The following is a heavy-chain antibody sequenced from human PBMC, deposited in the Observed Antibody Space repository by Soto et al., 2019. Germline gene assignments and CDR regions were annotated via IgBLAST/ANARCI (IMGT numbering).Heavy chain of an antibody. J-gene: IGHJ4*02. V-gene: IGHV4-34*01. D-gene: IGHD3-10*01. Sequence: SETLSLTCAVYGGSFSGYYWSWIRQPPGKGLEWIGEINHSGSTNHNPSLKSRVTISVDTSKNQFSLKLSSVTAADTAVYYCARGHGSGSYYNGFDYWGQGTLVTVSS. CDR2: INHSGST. CDR3: ARGHGSGSYYNGFDY. CDR1: GGSFSGYY.